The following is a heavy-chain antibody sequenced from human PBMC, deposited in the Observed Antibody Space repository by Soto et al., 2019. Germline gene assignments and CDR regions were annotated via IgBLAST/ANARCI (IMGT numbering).Heavy chain of an antibody. CDR2: IMRSSGSI. CDR1: GFTFTDDY. CDR3: LIRRNSFWAYGMDV. V-gene: IGHV3-11*01. D-gene: IGHD4-4*01. Sequence: QVQLVESGGDLVKPGGSLRLSCVASGFTFTDDYMSWVRQAPGKGLEWVSYIMRSSGSIYYADSVKGRFTISRDNAKNSVFLQMNSLGADDTAVYYCLIRRNSFWAYGMDVWGQGTTVTVSS. J-gene: IGHJ6*02.